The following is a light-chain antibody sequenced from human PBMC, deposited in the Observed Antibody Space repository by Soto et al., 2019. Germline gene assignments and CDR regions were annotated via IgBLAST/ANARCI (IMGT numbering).Light chain of an antibody. CDR3: QVWDSSSGHVV. J-gene: IGLJ2*01. Sequence: SYELTQPPSVSVAPGQTATITCGGSNIRSKSVHWYQQIPGQAPVLVVYDDSDRPSGIPERFSGSNSGNMATLTISRVEAGDEADYYCQVWDSSSGHVVFGEGTKVTVL. V-gene: IGLV3-21*02. CDR1: NIRSKS. CDR2: DDS.